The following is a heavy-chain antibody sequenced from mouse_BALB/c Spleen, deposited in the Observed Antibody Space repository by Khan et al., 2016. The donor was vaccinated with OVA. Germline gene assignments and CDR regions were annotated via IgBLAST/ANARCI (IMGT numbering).Heavy chain of an antibody. Sequence: EVQLVESGGDLVMPGGSLKLSCAASGFTFSTYGMSWVRQTPDKRLEWVATVSTGGGYTYYPDSVKGRFTIPRDNAKNTLYLQMSGLKSEDTAMFYCTRLAYYYDSEGFAYWGQGTLVTVSA. CDR1: GFTFSTYG. V-gene: IGHV5-6*01. J-gene: IGHJ3*01. D-gene: IGHD1-1*01. CDR3: TRLAYYYDSEGFAY. CDR2: VSTGGGYT.